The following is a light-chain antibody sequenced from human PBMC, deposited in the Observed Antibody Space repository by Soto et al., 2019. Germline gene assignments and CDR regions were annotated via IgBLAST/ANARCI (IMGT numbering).Light chain of an antibody. CDR3: QQYNNWPPLT. Sequence: EIVMAQSPATLSVSPGERATLSCMASQTVNSNLAWYQKKPGQAPRLLIYGASTRAPGIPARFSGSGSGTEFTLTISSLQSEDFAVYYCQQYNNWPPLTFGGGTKVDI. CDR2: GAS. CDR1: QTVNSN. V-gene: IGKV3D-15*01. J-gene: IGKJ4*01.